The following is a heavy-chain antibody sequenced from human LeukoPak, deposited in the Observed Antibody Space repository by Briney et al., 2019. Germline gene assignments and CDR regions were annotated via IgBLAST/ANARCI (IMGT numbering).Heavy chain of an antibody. CDR2: IYHSGST. D-gene: IGHD3-10*01. CDR1: GGSISSYY. J-gene: IGHJ4*02. CDR3: ARLVWFGELYFDY. V-gene: IGHV4-59*01. Sequence: SETLSLTCTVSGGSISSYYWSWIRQPPGKGLEWIGEIYHSGSTNYNPSLKSRVTISVDTSKNQFSLKLSSVTAADTAVYYCARLVWFGELYFDYWGQGTLVTVSS.